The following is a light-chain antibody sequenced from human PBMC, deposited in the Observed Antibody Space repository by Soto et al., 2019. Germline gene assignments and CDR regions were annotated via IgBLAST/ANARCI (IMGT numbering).Light chain of an antibody. CDR3: QQYNSYPWK. CDR1: QTIISW. Sequence: DIQMTQSPSTLSGSVVDIVTINFLSSQTIISWLAWYQQTPGKAPKLLIYDASSLESGVPSSFSGSGSGTEFTLTISSLQPDDFATYYCQQYNSYPWKCGQGTKGDIK. J-gene: IGKJ1*01. CDR2: DAS. V-gene: IGKV1-5*01.